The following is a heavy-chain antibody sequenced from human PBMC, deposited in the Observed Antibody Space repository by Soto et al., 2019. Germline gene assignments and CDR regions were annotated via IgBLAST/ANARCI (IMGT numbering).Heavy chain of an antibody. J-gene: IGHJ6*02. V-gene: IGHV1-24*01. Sequence: GASVKVSCKVSGYTLTELSMHWVRQAPGKGLEWMGGFDPEDGETIYAQKFQGRVTMTEDTSTDTAYMELSSLRSEDTAVYYCARSGLEEMATTYHYYYYGMDVWGQGTTVTVSS. CDR1: GYTLTELS. D-gene: IGHD5-12*01. CDR3: ARSGLEEMATTYHYYYYGMDV. CDR2: FDPEDGET.